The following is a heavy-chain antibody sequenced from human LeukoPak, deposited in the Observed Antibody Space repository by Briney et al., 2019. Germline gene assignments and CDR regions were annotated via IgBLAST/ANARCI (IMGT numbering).Heavy chain of an antibody. Sequence: SETLSLTCTVSGGSISSYYWSWIRQPPGKGLEWIGYIYYSGSTYYNPSLKSRVTISVDRSKNQFSLKLSSVTAADTAVYYCARIAAAGTRSVDPWGQGTLVTVSS. CDR3: ARIAAAGTRSVDP. V-gene: IGHV4-59*12. CDR2: IYYSGST. CDR1: GGSISSYY. J-gene: IGHJ5*02. D-gene: IGHD6-13*01.